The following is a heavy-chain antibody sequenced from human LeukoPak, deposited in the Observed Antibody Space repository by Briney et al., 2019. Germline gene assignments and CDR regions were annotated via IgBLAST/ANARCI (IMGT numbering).Heavy chain of an antibody. J-gene: IGHJ1*01. V-gene: IGHV3-74*01. D-gene: IGHD3-22*01. CDR1: GFTFSSYW. Sequence: GGSLRLSRAASGFTFSSYWMHWVRQAPGKGLVWVSRIKSDGSTRYADSVKGRFTISRDNAKNTVSLQMNSLRAEDTGVYYCARAPSEIGGYYPEYFRHWGQGTLVTVSP. CDR3: ARAPSEIGGYYPEYFRH. CDR2: IKSDGST.